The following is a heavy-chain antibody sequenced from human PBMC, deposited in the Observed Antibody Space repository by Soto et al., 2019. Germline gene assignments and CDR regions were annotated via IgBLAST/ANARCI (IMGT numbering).Heavy chain of an antibody. Sequence: SETLSLTCAVYGGSFSGYYWSWILQPPWKGLEWIGEINHSGSTNYNPSLKSRVTISVDTSKNQFSLKLSSVTAADTAVYYCARSIVVVVPAAMRGRYFQHWGQGTLVTVSS. CDR3: ARSIVVVVPAAMRGRYFQH. D-gene: IGHD2-2*01. CDR1: GGSFSGYY. V-gene: IGHV4-34*01. CDR2: INHSGST. J-gene: IGHJ1*01.